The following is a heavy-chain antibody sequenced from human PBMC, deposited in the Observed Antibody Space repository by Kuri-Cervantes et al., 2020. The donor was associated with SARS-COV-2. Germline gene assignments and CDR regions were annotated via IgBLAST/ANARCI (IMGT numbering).Heavy chain of an antibody. CDR1: GFTFSSYA. CDR3: ARCIAAAGTYYYYGMDV. J-gene: IGHJ6*02. D-gene: IGHD6-13*01. Sequence: GESLKISCAASGFTFSSYAMSWVRQAPGKGLEWVSAISGSGGSTYYADSVKGRFTISRDNSKSTLYLQMNSLRAEDTAVYYCARCIAAAGTYYYYGMDVWGQGTTVTVSS. V-gene: IGHV3-23*01. CDR2: ISGSGGST.